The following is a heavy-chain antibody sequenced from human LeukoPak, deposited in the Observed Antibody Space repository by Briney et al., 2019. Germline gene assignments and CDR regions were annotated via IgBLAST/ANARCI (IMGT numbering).Heavy chain of an antibody. CDR1: GFTFDDYA. J-gene: IGHJ3*02. CDR2: ISWNSGSI. Sequence: GGSLRLSCAASGFTFDDYAVHWVRQAPGKGLEWVSGISWNSGSIGYADSVKGRFTISRDNAKNSLYLQMNSLRPEDTALYYCAKDRREVYYDSSGYPSGAFDIWGQGTMVTVSS. CDR3: AKDRREVYYDSSGYPSGAFDI. D-gene: IGHD3-22*01. V-gene: IGHV3-9*01.